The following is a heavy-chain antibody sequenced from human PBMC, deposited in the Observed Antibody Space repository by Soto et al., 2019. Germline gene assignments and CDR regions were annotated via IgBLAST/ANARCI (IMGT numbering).Heavy chain of an antibody. Sequence: PSETLSLTCAVYGGSFSGYYWSWVRQPPGKGLEWIGEINHSGSTNQNPSLKSRLSISVDTSKNQFSLKLSSVTAADTAVYYCARVTVAGTGSDYYFDYWGQGTLVTVSS. CDR3: ARVTVAGTGSDYYFDY. V-gene: IGHV4-34*01. D-gene: IGHD6-19*01. J-gene: IGHJ4*02. CDR2: INHSGST. CDR1: GGSFSGYY.